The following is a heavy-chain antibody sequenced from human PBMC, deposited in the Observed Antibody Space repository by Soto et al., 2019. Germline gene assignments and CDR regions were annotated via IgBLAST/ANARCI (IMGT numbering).Heavy chain of an antibody. D-gene: IGHD2-15*01. CDR3: AREMVVGASRGQLYNWFDP. J-gene: IGHJ5*02. CDR1: GFTLSNYG. V-gene: IGHV3-30*03. Sequence: QVHLVESGGGVVQPGRSLRLSCAASGFTLSNYGIHWVRQAPGKGLEWVAAISYDGINEFYRDSVKGRFTISRDSSKNTLYLQMNSLRPEDTAVYYCAREMVVGASRGQLYNWFDPWGQGTLVTVSS. CDR2: ISYDGINE.